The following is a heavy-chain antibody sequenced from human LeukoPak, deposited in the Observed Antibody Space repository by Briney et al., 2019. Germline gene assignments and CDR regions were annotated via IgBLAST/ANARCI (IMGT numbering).Heavy chain of an antibody. CDR3: AGTPKYSSSSRLHAFDI. Sequence: PSETLSLTCTVSGGSISSGTYCWSWIRQPAGKGLEWIGRIYTSGSTNYNPSLKSRVTMSVDTSKNQFSLKLSSVTAADAAVYYCAGTPKYSSSSRLHAFDIWGQGTMVTVSS. V-gene: IGHV4-61*02. CDR1: GGSISSGTYC. J-gene: IGHJ3*02. D-gene: IGHD6-13*01. CDR2: IYTSGST.